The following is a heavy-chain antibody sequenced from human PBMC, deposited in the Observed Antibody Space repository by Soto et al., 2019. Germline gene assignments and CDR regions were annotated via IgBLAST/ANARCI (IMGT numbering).Heavy chain of an antibody. J-gene: IGHJ3*02. V-gene: IGHV1-69*13. CDR2: NIPIIGTS. CDR1: GGTFRTYA. CDR3: ARGRITVAVTVFVSTLDI. D-gene: IGHD6-19*01. Sequence: SVKVSSKASGGTFRTYALSWARQASGPGLEWMGQNIPIIGTSNYAQKFQGRVTITADDSTSTAYMELSSLRYEDTAVYFCARGRITVAVTVFVSTLDIWGQGTMVTVAS.